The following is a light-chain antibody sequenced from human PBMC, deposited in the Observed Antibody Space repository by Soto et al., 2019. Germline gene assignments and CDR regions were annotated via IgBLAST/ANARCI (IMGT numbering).Light chain of an antibody. CDR2: RNN. CDR3: AAWGQGRRGV. V-gene: IGLV1-47*03. J-gene: IGLJ3*02. CDR1: SSNIGSNY. Sequence: QSVLTQPPSASGTPGQRVTISCSGSSSNIGSNYVYWYQQLPGTAPKLLIYRNNHRPSGVPDRFSGSKSGTSASLGSSWLWSEDVADYWCAAWGQGRRGVVGGG.